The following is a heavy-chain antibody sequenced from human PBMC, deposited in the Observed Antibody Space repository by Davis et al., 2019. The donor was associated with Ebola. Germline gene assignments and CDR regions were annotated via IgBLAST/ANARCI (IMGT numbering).Heavy chain of an antibody. D-gene: IGHD3-16*01. CDR2: INHSGST. CDR1: GGSFGGYY. J-gene: IGHJ4*02. V-gene: IGHV4-34*01. Sequence: MPSETLSLTCAVYGGSFGGYYWSWIRQPPGKGLEWIGEINHSGSTNYNPSLKSRVTISVDTSKNQFSLKLSSVTAADTAVYYCARGPTWGYFDYWGQGTLVTVSS. CDR3: ARGPTWGYFDY.